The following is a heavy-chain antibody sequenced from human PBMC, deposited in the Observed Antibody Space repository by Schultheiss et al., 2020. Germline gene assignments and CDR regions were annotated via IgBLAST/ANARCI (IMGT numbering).Heavy chain of an antibody. D-gene: IGHD2-15*01. Sequence: GSLRLSCAASGFTFSSYSMNWVRQAPGKGLEWVSAISGSGGSTYYADSVKGRFTISRDNSKNTLYLQMNSLRDEDTAVYYCARRYCSGGSCYSFDYWGQGTLVTVSS. CDR3: ARRYCSGGSCYSFDY. J-gene: IGHJ4*02. CDR2: ISGSGGST. V-gene: IGHV3-23*01. CDR1: GFTFSSYS.